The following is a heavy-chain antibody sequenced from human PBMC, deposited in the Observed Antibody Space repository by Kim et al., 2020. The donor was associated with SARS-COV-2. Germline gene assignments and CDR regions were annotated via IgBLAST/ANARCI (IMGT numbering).Heavy chain of an antibody. V-gene: IGHV4-31*03. Sequence: SETLSLTCTVSGGSISSGGYYWSWIRQHPGKGLEWIGYIYYSGSTYYNPSLKSRVTISVDTSKNQFSLKLSSVTAADTAVYYCAREGILYYFDYWGQGTLVTVSS. D-gene: IGHD2-21*01. CDR2: IYYSGST. CDR1: GGSISSGGYY. CDR3: AREGILYYFDY. J-gene: IGHJ4*02.